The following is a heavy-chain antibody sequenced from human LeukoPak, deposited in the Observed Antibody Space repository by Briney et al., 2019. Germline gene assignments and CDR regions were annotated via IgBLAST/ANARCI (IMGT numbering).Heavy chain of an antibody. J-gene: IGHJ6*02. V-gene: IGHV4-59*01. D-gene: IGHD5-12*01. CDR1: GGSISSYY. CDR3: ARDPGYGGYQYYYGMDV. Sequence: SETLSLTCTVSGGSISSYYWSWIRQPPGKGLEWIGYIYYSGSTNYNPSLKSRVTISVDTSKNQFSLKLSSVTAADTAVYYCARDPGYGGYQYYYGMDVWGQGTTVTVSS. CDR2: IYYSGST.